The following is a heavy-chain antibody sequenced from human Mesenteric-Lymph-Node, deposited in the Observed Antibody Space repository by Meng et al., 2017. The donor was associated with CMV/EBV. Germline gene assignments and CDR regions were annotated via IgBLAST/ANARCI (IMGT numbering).Heavy chain of an antibody. CDR1: GFTFSSYW. D-gene: IGHD1-1*01. CDR2: IYSGGST. Sequence: GGSLRLSCAASGFTFSSYWMHWVRQAPGKGLVWVSRIYSGGSTYYADSVKCRFTISRDNSKNKLYLQMNSLRAEDTAVYYCARDRQYNNLSYGMDVWGQGTTVTVSS. CDR3: ARDRQYNNLSYGMDV. J-gene: IGHJ6*02. V-gene: IGHV3-53*01.